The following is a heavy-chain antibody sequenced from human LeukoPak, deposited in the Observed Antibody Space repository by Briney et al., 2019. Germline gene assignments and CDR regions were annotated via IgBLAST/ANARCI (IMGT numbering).Heavy chain of an antibody. D-gene: IGHD3-22*01. CDR1: GFTVSSNY. Sequence: GGSLRLSCAASGFTVSSNYMSWVRQAPGKGLEWVSSFSGSGTGTYYADSVTGRFTISRDNSKNTLYLQLNSLRAEDTAVYYCAKEGNYYDTSGYYLYWGQGTLVTVSS. J-gene: IGHJ4*02. V-gene: IGHV3-23*01. CDR2: FSGSGTGT. CDR3: AKEGNYYDTSGYYLY.